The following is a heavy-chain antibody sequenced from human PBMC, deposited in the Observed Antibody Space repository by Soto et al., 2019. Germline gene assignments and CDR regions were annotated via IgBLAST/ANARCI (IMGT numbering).Heavy chain of an antibody. V-gene: IGHV1-2*04. CDR3: ARGDMATIGAFDI. Sequence: VQRVQSGADVKQPGASVKVSCKASGYTFTVYYMSWVRQAPGQGLEWMGWINPNTGGTNYAQKFQGWVIMTRDTSISTVYMELSRLRSDDTAVYYCARGDMATIGAFDIWGQGTMVTVSS. CDR1: GYTFTVYY. J-gene: IGHJ3*02. D-gene: IGHD5-12*01. CDR2: INPNTGGT.